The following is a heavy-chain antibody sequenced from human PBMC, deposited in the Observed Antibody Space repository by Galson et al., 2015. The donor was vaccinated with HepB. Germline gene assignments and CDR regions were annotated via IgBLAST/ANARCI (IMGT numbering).Heavy chain of an antibody. CDR1: GITVSNNY. Sequence: SLRLSCAASGITVSNNYMSWVRQAPGKGLEWVSLIYRSGNTKYNPSFESRLTISVSTSMNQFSLDLNSVTAADTAVYYCARGRWLQFGLDAFDIWGRGTMVTVSS. V-gene: IGHV3-53*04. J-gene: IGHJ3*02. D-gene: IGHD5-24*01. CDR2: IYRSGNT. CDR3: ARGRWLQFGLDAFDI.